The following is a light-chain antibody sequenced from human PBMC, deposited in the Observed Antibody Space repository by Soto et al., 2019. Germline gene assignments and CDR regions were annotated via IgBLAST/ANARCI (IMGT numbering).Light chain of an antibody. J-gene: IGKJ5*01. CDR1: QSIGSR. CDR3: HQSYSIPFT. Sequence: DIQMTQSPPSLSASVGDRVTVTCRASQSIGSRLNWYQQKSGKAPKLLIYVASSLQSGVPSRFSGSGSGTDFTLTISSLQPHDIATYYRHQSYSIPFTFRQGTRLEIK. CDR2: VAS. V-gene: IGKV1-39*01.